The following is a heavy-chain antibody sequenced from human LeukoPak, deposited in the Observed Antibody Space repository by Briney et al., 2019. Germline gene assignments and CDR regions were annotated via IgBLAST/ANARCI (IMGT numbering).Heavy chain of an antibody. CDR2: ISWNSGSI. D-gene: IGHD6-19*01. CDR3: AKGSSGWYYYFDY. J-gene: IGHJ4*02. CDR1: GFTFDDYA. V-gene: IGHV3-9*03. Sequence: PGGSLRLSCAASGFTFDDYAMHWVRQAPGKGLEWVSGISWNSGSIGYADSVKDRFTISRDNAKNSLYLQMNSLRAEDMALYYCAKGSSGWYYYFDYWGQGTLVTVSS.